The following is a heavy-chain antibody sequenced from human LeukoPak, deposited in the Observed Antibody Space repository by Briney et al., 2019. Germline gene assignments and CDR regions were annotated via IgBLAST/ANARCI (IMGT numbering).Heavy chain of an antibody. CDR1: GGSISSSSYS. CDR2: IYYSGST. V-gene: IGHV4-39*01. J-gene: IGHJ4*02. D-gene: IGHD3-10*01. CDR3: ARQLNLYGSGSYYNYFDY. Sequence: SETLSLTCTVSGGSISSSSYSWGWIRQPPGKGLEWIGSIYYSGSTYYNPSLKSRVTISVDTSKNQFSLKLSSVTAADTAVYYCARQLNLYGSGSYYNYFDYWGQGTLVTVSS.